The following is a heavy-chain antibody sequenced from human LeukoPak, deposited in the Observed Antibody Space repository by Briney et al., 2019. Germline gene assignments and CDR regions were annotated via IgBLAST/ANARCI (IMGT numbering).Heavy chain of an antibody. CDR1: GLSFSSYW. V-gene: IGHV3-7*03. CDR3: VSRRCTATACFAASFNCFDY. Sequence: GGSLSLSCAASGLSFSSYWLTWVRPAPGKGLEWVDNIKQDGRDKNNVASGKGRITISRDDTKNSLNLQMNSLRDEDTAVYHCVSRRCTATACFAASFNCFDYWGQGTLVTVSS. J-gene: IGHJ4*02. CDR2: IKQDGRDK. D-gene: IGHD2-8*02.